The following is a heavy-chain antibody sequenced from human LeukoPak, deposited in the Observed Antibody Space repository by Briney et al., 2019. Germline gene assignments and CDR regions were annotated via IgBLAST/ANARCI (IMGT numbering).Heavy chain of an antibody. CDR1: GFTFSSYG. CDR3: AKDGVKYSGSWLDP. J-gene: IGHJ5*02. CDR2: IRYDGSNK. D-gene: IGHD1-26*01. V-gene: IGHV3-30*02. Sequence: SGGSLRLSCAASGFTFSSYGMHWVRQAPGKGLEWVAFIRYDGSNKYYADSVKGRFTISRDNSKNTLYLQMNSLRAEDTAVYYCAKDGVKYSGSWLDPWGQGTLVTVSS.